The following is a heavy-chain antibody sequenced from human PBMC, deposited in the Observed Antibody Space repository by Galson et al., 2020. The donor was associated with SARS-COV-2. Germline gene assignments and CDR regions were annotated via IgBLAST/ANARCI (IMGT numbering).Heavy chain of an antibody. D-gene: IGHD2-15*01. V-gene: IGHV3-74*01. J-gene: IGHJ6*02. CDR2: INSDGSST. CDR3: ARDQDEVVAARVYYYGMDV. CDR1: GFTFSSYW. Sequence: GGSLRLSCAASGFTFSSYWMHWVRQAPGKGLVWVSRINSDGSSTSYADSVKGRFTISRDNAKNTLYLQMNSLRAEDTAVYYCARDQDEVVAARVYYYGMDVWGQGTTVTVSS.